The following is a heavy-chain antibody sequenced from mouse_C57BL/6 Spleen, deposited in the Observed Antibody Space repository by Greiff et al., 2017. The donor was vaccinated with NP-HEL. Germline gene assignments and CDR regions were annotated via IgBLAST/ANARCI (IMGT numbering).Heavy chain of an antibody. CDR1: GYAFSSYW. CDR3: ARSFYDGYGFAY. Sequence: QVQLKQSGAELVKPGASVKISCKASGYAFSSYWMNWVKQRPGKGLEWIGQIYPGDGDTNYNGKFKGKATLTADKSSSTAYMQLSSLTSEDSAVYFCARSFYDGYGFAYWGQGTLVTVSA. J-gene: IGHJ3*01. V-gene: IGHV1-80*01. CDR2: IYPGDGDT. D-gene: IGHD2-3*01.